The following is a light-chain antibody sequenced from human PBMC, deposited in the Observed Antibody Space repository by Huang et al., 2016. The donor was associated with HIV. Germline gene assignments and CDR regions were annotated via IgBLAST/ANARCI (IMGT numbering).Light chain of an antibody. CDR2: GAS. Sequence: EIVLTQSPGSLSLSPGERATLSCRASQSVSRSYLAWYQQKSGQAPRLLIHGASTRATGIPDRVSGSGSGTGFTLSISRLGPEDFAVYYCQQYGSSSWAFGQGTKVEIK. V-gene: IGKV3-20*01. J-gene: IGKJ1*01. CDR1: QSVSRSY. CDR3: QQYGSSSWA.